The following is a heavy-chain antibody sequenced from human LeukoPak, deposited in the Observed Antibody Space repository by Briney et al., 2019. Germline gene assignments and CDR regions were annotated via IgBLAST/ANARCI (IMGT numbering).Heavy chain of an antibody. V-gene: IGHV4-30-4*08. D-gene: IGHD2-15*01. CDR3: ARFPLGYCSGGSCRDAFDI. J-gene: IGHJ3*02. Sequence: SETLSLTCTVSGGSISSGDYYWSWIRQPPGKGLEWIGYIYYSGSTYYNPSLKSRVTISVDTSKNQFSLKLSSVTAADTAVYYCARFPLGYCSGGSCRDAFDIWGQGTMVTVSS. CDR1: GGSISSGDYY. CDR2: IYYSGST.